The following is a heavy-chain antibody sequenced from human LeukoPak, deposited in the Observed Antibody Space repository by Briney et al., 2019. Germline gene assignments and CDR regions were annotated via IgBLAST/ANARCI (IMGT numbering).Heavy chain of an antibody. J-gene: IGHJ4*02. Sequence: SETLSLTCTVSGGSISSSSYYWGWIRQPPGKGLEWIGSIYYSGSTYYNPSLKSRVTISVDTSKNQFSLKLSSVTAADTAVYYCARRQTGEEHWGQGTLVTVSS. V-gene: IGHV4-39*01. CDR3: ARRQTGEEH. CDR2: IYYSGST. D-gene: IGHD7-27*01. CDR1: GGSISSSSYY.